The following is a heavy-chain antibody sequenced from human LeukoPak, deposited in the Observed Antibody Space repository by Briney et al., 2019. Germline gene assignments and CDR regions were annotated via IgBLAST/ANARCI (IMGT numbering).Heavy chain of an antibody. CDR1: GGTFSSYA. CDR3: ARDRDQYGSGSYTDY. CDR2: IIPILGIA. V-gene: IGHV1-69*10. Sequence: ASVKVSCKASGGTFSSYAISWVRQAPGQGLEWMGGIIPILGIANYAQKFQGRVTITADKSTSTAYMELSSLRSEDTAVYYCARDRDQYGSGSYTDYWGQGTLVTVSS. D-gene: IGHD3-10*01. J-gene: IGHJ4*02.